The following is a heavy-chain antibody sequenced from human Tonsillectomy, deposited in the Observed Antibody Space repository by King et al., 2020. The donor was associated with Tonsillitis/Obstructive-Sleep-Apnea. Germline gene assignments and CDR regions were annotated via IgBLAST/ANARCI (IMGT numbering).Heavy chain of an antibody. CDR1: GGTFSSYA. D-gene: IGHD3-3*01. CDR2: IIPIFGTA. V-gene: IGHV1-69*12. J-gene: IGHJ6*03. CDR3: ARDHDFWSGYYNYYYYMDV. Sequence: QLVQSGAEVKKPGSSVKVSCKASGGTFSSYAISWVRQAPGQGLEWMGGIIPIFGTANYAQKLQGRVTITADESTRTAYMELSSLRSEDTAVYYCARDHDFWSGYYNYYYYMDVWGKGTTVTVSS.